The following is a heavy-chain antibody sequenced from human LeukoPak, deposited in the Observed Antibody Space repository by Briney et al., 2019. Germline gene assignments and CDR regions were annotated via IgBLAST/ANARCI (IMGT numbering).Heavy chain of an antibody. CDR3: ARDRHIVVVTAIHDAFDI. CDR1: VGTFSSYA. V-gene: IGHV1-69*04. D-gene: IGHD2-21*02. CDR2: IIPILGIA. Sequence: SVEVSCKASVGTFSSYAISWVRQAPGQGLEWMGRIIPILGIANYAQKFQGRVTITADKSTSTAYMELSSLRSEDTAVYYCARDRHIVVVTAIHDAFDIWGQGTMVTVSS. J-gene: IGHJ3*02.